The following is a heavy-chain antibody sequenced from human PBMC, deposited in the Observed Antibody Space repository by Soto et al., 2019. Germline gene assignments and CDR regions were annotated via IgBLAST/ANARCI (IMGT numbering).Heavy chain of an antibody. J-gene: IGHJ6*02. D-gene: IGHD2-21*01. CDR3: ARNRKRVMAVYYYYGMDV. CDR2: INHSGST. CDR1: GGSFSGYY. Sequence: PSETLSLTCAVYGGSFSGYYWSWIRQPPGKGLEWIGEINHSGSTNYSPSLKSRVTISVDTSKNQFSLKLSSVTAADTAVYYCARNRKRVMAVYYYYGMDVWGQGTTVTVSS. V-gene: IGHV4-34*01.